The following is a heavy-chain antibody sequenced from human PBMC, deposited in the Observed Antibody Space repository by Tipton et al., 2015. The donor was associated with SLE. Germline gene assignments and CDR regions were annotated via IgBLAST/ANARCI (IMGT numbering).Heavy chain of an antibody. D-gene: IGHD6-13*01. CDR1: GGSISSSSYY. CDR3: AGLQQLVGFDP. CDR2: IYYSGST. Sequence: TLPLTCTVSGGSISSSSYYWGWIRQPPGKGLEWIGSIYYSGSTYYNLSLKSRVTISVDTSKNQFSLKLSSVSAADTAVYYCAGLQQLVGFDPWGQGTLVTVSS. J-gene: IGHJ5*02. V-gene: IGHV4-39*07.